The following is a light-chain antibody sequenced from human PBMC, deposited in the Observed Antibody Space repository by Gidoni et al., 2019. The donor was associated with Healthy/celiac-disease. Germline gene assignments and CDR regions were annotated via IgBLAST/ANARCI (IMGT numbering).Light chain of an antibody. Sequence: ELVFHQPPCTLSLSPGERATLSCRASQSVSSSHLACYQQKPGQAPRLLIYGASSRAAGIPNRFSGSGSGTDFPLTISRLEPEDFAVYYCQQYGSSPTFGPGTKVDIK. CDR1: QSVSSSH. CDR2: GAS. J-gene: IGKJ3*01. V-gene: IGKV3-20*01. CDR3: QQYGSSPT.